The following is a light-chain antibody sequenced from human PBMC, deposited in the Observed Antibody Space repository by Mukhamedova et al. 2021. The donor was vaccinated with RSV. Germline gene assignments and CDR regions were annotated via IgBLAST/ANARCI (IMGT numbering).Light chain of an antibody. J-gene: IGLJ2*01. V-gene: IGLV7-46*01. Sequence: GAVTSGHFPYWFQQKPGQAPRALIYDAIYKYSWTPARFSGSLLGGKAALTLSGAQPEDEAEFYCLLYYGGARVFGGGTKLTVL. CDR1: GAVTSGHF. CDR2: DAI. CDR3: LLYYGGARV.